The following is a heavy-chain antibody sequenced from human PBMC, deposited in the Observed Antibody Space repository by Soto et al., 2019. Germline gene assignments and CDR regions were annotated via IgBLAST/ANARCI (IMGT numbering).Heavy chain of an antibody. V-gene: IGHV4-31*03. J-gene: IGHJ3*02. CDR2: IYYSGRT. Sequence: QVQLQESGPGLVKPSQTLSLTCTVSGGSISSGGYYWSWIRQHPGKGLAWIGYIYYSGRTYYNPSLKSRVTIAVDTSKNQFSLKLSSVTAADTAVYYCARVNPDRSGYYYPSDAFDIWGQGTMVTVSS. D-gene: IGHD3-22*01. CDR1: GGSISSGGYY. CDR3: ARVNPDRSGYYYPSDAFDI.